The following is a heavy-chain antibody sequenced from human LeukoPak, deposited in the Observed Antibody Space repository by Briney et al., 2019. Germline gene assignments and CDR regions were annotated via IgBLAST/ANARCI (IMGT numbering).Heavy chain of an antibody. D-gene: IGHD3-16*02. CDR1: GGSIRSYY. CDR3: ARELYHDYVWGSYRSLYNWFDP. V-gene: IGHV4-59*01. J-gene: IGHJ5*02. CDR2: IYYSGST. Sequence: SETLSLTCTDSGGSIRSYYWSWIRQPPRKGLEWIVYIYYSGSTNYNPSLKSRVTISVDTSKNQFSLKLSSVTAADTAVYYCARELYHDYVWGSYRSLYNWFDPWGQGTLVTVSS.